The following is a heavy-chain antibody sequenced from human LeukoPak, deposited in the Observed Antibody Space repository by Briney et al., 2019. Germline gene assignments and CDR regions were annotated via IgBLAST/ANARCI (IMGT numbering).Heavy chain of an antibody. D-gene: IGHD1-14*01. J-gene: IGHJ3*02. Sequence: PGGSLRLSCAASGFTFTDYWMHWVRQAPGKGLVWVSRIDSDGGDTIYADSVKGRFTIFRDNAEDTSYLQMSSLSAEDTAVYYCARGGIRHGFDIWGQGTMVTVSS. CDR2: IDSDGGDT. V-gene: IGHV3-74*01. CDR3: ARGGIRHGFDI. CDR1: GFTFTDYW.